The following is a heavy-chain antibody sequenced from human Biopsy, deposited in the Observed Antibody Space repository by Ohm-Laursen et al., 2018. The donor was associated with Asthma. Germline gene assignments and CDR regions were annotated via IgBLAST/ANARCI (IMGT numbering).Heavy chain of an antibody. CDR1: GFTFSSYG. J-gene: IGHJ6*02. V-gene: IGHV3-30*18. D-gene: IGHD3-3*01. CDR3: AKDTEGRYDFWSGLSYNYCGMDV. Sequence: SLRLSCAASGFTFSSYGMHWVRQAPGKGLEWVAVISYDGSNKYYADSVKGRFTISRDNSKNSLYLQMNSLRAEVTAVYYCAKDTEGRYDFWSGLSYNYCGMDVGGQGTTVTVSS. CDR2: ISYDGSNK.